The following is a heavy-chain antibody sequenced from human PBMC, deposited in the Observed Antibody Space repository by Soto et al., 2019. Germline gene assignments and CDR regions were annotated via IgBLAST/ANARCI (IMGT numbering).Heavy chain of an antibody. D-gene: IGHD6-13*01. V-gene: IGHV1-18*01. CDR2: ISAYNGNT. CDR3: ARDRGYSSDY. J-gene: IGHJ4*02. Sequence: QVQLVQSGAEGKKPGASVKVSCKASGYTVTSYGISWVRQAPGQGLEWMGWISAYNGNTNYAQKQQGRVPLTTDTSTRTAYMELRSLRSKDTAVYYCARDRGYSSDYWGQGTLVTVYS. CDR1: GYTVTSYG.